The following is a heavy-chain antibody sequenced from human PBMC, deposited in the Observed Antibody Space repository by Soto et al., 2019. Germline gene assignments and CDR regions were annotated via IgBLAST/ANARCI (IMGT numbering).Heavy chain of an antibody. Sequence: EVHLVESGGGLVQTGGSLRLSCAIFESTVSRDWMNWVRQAPGKGLEWVAHINQDGSEKYYVDSVKGRFTISRDNAKNSRSLQMNILRPADTAMYYCSGGVGDAFWGQGTLVTVSS. J-gene: IGHJ4*02. CDR1: ESTVSRDW. CDR2: INQDGSEK. D-gene: IGHD1-26*01. V-gene: IGHV3-7*04. CDR3: SGGVGDAF.